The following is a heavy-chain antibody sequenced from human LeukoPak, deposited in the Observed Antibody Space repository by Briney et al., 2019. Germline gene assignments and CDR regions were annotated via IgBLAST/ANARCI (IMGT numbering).Heavy chain of an antibody. J-gene: IGHJ6*03. D-gene: IGHD2-2*01. Sequence: SETLSLTCAVYGGSFSGYYWSWIRQPPGKGLEWIGEINHSGSTNYNPSLKSRVTISVDTSKNQFSLKLSSVTAADTAVYYCARTRRCSSTSCYYYYYYMDVWGKGTTVTVSS. V-gene: IGHV4-34*01. CDR2: INHSGST. CDR3: ARTRRCSSTSCYYYYYYMDV. CDR1: GGSFSGYY.